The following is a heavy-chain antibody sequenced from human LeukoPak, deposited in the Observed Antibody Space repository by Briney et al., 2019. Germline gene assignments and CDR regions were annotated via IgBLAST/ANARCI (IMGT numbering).Heavy chain of an antibody. CDR1: GGSISSYY. V-gene: IGHV4-59*01. J-gene: IGHJ4*02. D-gene: IGHD3-22*01. CDR3: ARVTYYYDSSGYYYYFDY. CDR2: IYYSGST. Sequence: NPSETLSLTCTVSGGSISSYYWSWIRQPPGKGLEWIGYIYYSGSTNYNPSLKSRVTISVDTSKNQFSLKLSSVTAADTAVYYCARVTYYYDSSGYYYYFDYWGQGTLVTVSS.